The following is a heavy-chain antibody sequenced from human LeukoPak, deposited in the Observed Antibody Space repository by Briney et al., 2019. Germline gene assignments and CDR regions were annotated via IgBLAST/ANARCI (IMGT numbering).Heavy chain of an antibody. Sequence: GGSLRLSCAASGFTFSSYAMHWLRQAPGKGLEYVSAISSNGGSTYYANSVKGRFTISRDNSKNTLYLQMGSLRAEDMAVYYCARDRAAMVPGPPNAFDIWGQGTMVTVSS. V-gene: IGHV3-64*01. CDR3: ARDRAAMVPGPPNAFDI. D-gene: IGHD5-18*01. J-gene: IGHJ3*02. CDR2: ISSNGGST. CDR1: GFTFSSYA.